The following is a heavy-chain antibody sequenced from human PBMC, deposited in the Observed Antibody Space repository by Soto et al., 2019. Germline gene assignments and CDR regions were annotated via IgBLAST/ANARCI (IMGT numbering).Heavy chain of an antibody. J-gene: IGHJ4*02. CDR2: VSGSGDST. Sequence: GGSLRLSCAASAFTFSSYAMSWVRQAPGKGLEWVSAVSGSGDSTYYADSVKGRFTISRDNSKNTLYLQMNSLRAGDTAVYYWARGGTMALDYWGQGTLVTVSS. CDR1: AFTFSSYA. D-gene: IGHD3-10*01. CDR3: ARGGTMALDY. V-gene: IGHV3-23*01.